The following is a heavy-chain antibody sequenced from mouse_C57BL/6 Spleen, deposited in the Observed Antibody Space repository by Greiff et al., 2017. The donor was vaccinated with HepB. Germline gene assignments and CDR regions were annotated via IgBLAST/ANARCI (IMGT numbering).Heavy chain of an antibody. Sequence: VQLQQSGPVLVKPGASVKMSCKASGYTFTDYYMNWVKQSHGKSLEWIGVINPYNGGTSYNQKFKGKATLTVDKSSSTAYMELNSLTSEDSAIYYCRWLLRDYFDYWGQGTTLTVSS. V-gene: IGHV1-19*01. CDR2: INPYNGGT. D-gene: IGHD2-3*01. CDR1: GYTFTDYY. J-gene: IGHJ2*01. CDR3: RWLLRDYFDY.